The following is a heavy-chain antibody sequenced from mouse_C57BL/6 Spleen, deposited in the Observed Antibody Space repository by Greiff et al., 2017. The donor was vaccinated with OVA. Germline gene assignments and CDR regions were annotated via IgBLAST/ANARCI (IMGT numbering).Heavy chain of an antibody. CDR1: GFNIKNTY. Sequence: VQLKQSVAELVRPGASVKLSCTASGFNIKNTYMHWVKQRPEQGLEWIGRIDPANGNTKYAPKFQGKATITADTSSNTAYLQLSSLTSEDTAIYYCASSDYSNSNAMDYWGQGTSVTVSS. CDR3: ASSDYSNSNAMDY. J-gene: IGHJ4*01. V-gene: IGHV14-3*01. CDR2: IDPANGNT. D-gene: IGHD2-5*01.